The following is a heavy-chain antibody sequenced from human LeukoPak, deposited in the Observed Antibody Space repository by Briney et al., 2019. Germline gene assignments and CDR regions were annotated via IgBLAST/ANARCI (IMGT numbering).Heavy chain of an antibody. V-gene: IGHV3-30*18. CDR2: ISYDGSNK. D-gene: IGHD3-22*01. CDR1: GFTFSSYG. CDR3: AKDYYDSSGYLFDY. J-gene: IGHJ4*02. Sequence: GGSLRLSCAASGFTFSSYGMHWVRQAPGKGLEGVAVISYDGSNKYYADSVKGRFTISRDNSKNTLYLQMNSLRAEDTAVYYCAKDYYDSSGYLFDYWGQGTLVTVSS.